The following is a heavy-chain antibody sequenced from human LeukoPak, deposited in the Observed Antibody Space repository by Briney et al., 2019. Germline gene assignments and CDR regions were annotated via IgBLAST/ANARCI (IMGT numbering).Heavy chain of an antibody. J-gene: IGHJ6*03. CDR2: INPTTGVA. V-gene: IGHV1-2*06. Sequence: ASVNVSCKSSGYTFTVHYMNWVRQAPGQGLEWMGRINPTTGVANYAQKFQGRITVTRDTSINTAYMELSSLTSDDTAVYYCARLDRNYYYLDVWGQGTTVTVSS. CDR3: ARLDRNYYYLDV. D-gene: IGHD1-1*01. CDR1: GYTFTVHY.